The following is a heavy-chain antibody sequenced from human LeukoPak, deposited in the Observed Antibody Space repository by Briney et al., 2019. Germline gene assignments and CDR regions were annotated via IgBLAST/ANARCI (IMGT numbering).Heavy chain of an antibody. J-gene: IGHJ5*02. Sequence: GGSLRLSCAASGFAVNNNFMSWVRQPPGKGLEWISVLFSNGATYYLDSVKDRFTISRDDSKNIVYLQLDTLRGEDTAIYYCAKTRPGGSYDHWGRGTLVTVS. V-gene: IGHV3-53*01. CDR2: LFSNGAT. CDR3: AKTRPGGSYDH. CDR1: GFAVNNNF. D-gene: IGHD1-26*01.